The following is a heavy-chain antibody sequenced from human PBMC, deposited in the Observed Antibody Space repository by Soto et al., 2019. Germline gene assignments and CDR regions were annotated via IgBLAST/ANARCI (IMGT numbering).Heavy chain of an antibody. Sequence: QLQLQESGPGLVKPSETLSLTCTVSGGSISSSSYYWGWIRQPPGKGLEWIGSIYYSGSTYYNTSLKSRVTISVDTSKNQFSLKLSSVTAADTAVYYCATYGSGSYKYYFDYWGQGTLVTVSS. CDR3: ATYGSGSYKYYFDY. V-gene: IGHV4-39*01. CDR1: GGSISSSSYY. D-gene: IGHD3-10*01. CDR2: IYYSGST. J-gene: IGHJ4*02.